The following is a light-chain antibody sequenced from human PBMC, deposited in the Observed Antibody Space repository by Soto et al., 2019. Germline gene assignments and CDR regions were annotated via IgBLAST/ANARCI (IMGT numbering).Light chain of an antibody. Sequence: QSALTQPASVSGSPGQSITISCTGTGSDIGGYNYVSWYQQHPGKAPQLMIYEATDRPSGVSSRFSGSKSGSTASLTISGLQAEDEAEYYCSSYTSSATWVFGGGTKLTVL. V-gene: IGLV2-14*01. CDR2: EAT. CDR3: SSYTSSATWV. CDR1: GSDIGGYNY. J-gene: IGLJ3*02.